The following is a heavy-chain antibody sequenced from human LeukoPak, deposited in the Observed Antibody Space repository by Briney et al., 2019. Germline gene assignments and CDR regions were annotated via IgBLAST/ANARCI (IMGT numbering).Heavy chain of an antibody. CDR1: GYTFTGYF. CDR3: ARDKGSGYDYYFDY. CDR2: INPNSGST. J-gene: IGHJ4*01. D-gene: IGHD5-12*01. V-gene: IGHV1-2*02. Sequence: GASVKVSCKASGYTFTGYFMHWVRQAPGQGLEWMGWINPNSGSTNYAQKFQGRVTMTRDTSISTAYMELSRLRSDDTAVYYCARDKGSGYDYYFDYWGQGTLVTVSS.